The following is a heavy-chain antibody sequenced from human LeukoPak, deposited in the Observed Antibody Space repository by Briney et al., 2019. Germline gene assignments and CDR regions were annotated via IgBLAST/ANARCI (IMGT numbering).Heavy chain of an antibody. D-gene: IGHD6-13*01. CDR3: ARGVGGSSRVNWFDP. Sequence: ASVKVSCKASGYTFTGYYLHWVRLAPGQGLDWMGWINPKSGDANYAQKFQGRVTMTRDTSISTAYMELSSLRSEDTAVYYCARGVGGSSRVNWFDPWGQGTLVTVSS. CDR2: INPKSGDA. J-gene: IGHJ5*02. CDR1: GYTFTGYY. V-gene: IGHV1-2*02.